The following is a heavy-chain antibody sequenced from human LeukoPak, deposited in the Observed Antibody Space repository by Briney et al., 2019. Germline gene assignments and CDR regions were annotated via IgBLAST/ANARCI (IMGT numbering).Heavy chain of an antibody. CDR1: GGSISSSSYY. V-gene: IGHV4-30-4*08. J-gene: IGHJ4*02. D-gene: IGHD3-9*01. CDR2: IYYSGST. Sequence: SETLSLTSTVSGGSISSSSYYWGWIRQPPGKGLEWIGYIYYSGSTYYNPSLKSRVTISVDTSKNQFSLKLSSVTAADTAVYYCARADILTGLQPHFDYWGQGTLVTVSS. CDR3: ARADILTGLQPHFDY.